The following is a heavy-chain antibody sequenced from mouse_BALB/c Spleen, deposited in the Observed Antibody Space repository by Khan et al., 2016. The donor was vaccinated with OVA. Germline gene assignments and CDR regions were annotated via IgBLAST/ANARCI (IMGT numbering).Heavy chain of an antibody. CDR2: INPRSGYI. V-gene: IGHV1-4*01. CDR1: GYTFTSHT. J-gene: IGHJ4*01. Sequence: QVQLKQSGAELARPGASVKMSCKASGYTFTSHTMHWVKQRPGQGLEWIGYINPRSGYIQYNQKFNDKATLTADISSSTAYMQLSSLTSEDSAVYYCARRTTEYALDYWGQGTSVTVSS. D-gene: IGHD2-14*01. CDR3: ARRTTEYALDY.